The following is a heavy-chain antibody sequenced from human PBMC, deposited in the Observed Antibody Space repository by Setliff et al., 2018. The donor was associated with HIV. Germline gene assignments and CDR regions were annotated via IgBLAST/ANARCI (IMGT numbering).Heavy chain of an antibody. D-gene: IGHD6-13*01. J-gene: IGHJ6*02. CDR3: AKDISASALYYYGMDV. Sequence: SVKVSCKSSGGTFINYAFCWVRQAPGKGLEWMGRIIPIFETTDYAQNVQGRVTLTTDTSTSTAYMELRSLRPDDTAVYYCAKDISASALYYYGMDVWGQGTTVTVSS. CDR2: IIPIFETT. V-gene: IGHV1-69*05. CDR1: GGTFINYA.